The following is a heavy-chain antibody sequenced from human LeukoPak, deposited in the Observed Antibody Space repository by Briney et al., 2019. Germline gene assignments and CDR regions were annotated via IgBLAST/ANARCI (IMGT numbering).Heavy chain of an antibody. CDR1: GGTSSSYA. CDR2: IIPILGTA. CDR3: ARVGKKYSSGWYDGDY. D-gene: IGHD6-19*01. J-gene: IGHJ4*02. V-gene: IGHV1-69*06. Sequence: SVKVSCKASGGTSSSYAISWVRQAPGQGLEWMGGIIPILGTANYAQKFQGRVTITADKSTSTAYMELSSLRSEDTAVYYCARVGKKYSSGWYDGDYWGQGTLVTVSS.